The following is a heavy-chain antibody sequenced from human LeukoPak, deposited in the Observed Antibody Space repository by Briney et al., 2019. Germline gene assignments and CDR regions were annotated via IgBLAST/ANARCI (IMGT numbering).Heavy chain of an antibody. CDR1: GFTFSSYA. V-gene: IGHV3-23*01. CDR2: ISGSGSST. Sequence: GGSLRLSCAASGFTFSSYAMSWVRQAPGKGLEWVSAISGSGSSTYYADSVKGRFTISRDNSKNTLYLQMNSLRAEDTAVYYCARDWAQYSSGWPTNWFDPWGQGTLVTVSS. J-gene: IGHJ5*02. D-gene: IGHD6-19*01. CDR3: ARDWAQYSSGWPTNWFDP.